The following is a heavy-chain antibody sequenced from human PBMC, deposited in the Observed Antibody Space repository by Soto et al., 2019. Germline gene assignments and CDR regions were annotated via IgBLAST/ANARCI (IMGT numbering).Heavy chain of an antibody. D-gene: IGHD3-10*01. V-gene: IGHV3-73*02. CDR3: TRHHWGSGSYLDY. Sequence: EVQLVESGGGLVQPGGSLKLSCAASGFTFSGSAMHWVRQASGKWLEWVGRIRSKANSYATAYAASVKGRFTISRDDSKNTAYLQMNSLKTEDTAVYYCTRHHWGSGSYLDYWGQGTLVTVSS. J-gene: IGHJ4*02. CDR1: GFTFSGSA. CDR2: IRSKANSYAT.